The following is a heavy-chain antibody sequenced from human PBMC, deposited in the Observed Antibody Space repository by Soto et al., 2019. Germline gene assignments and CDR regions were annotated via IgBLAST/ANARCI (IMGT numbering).Heavy chain of an antibody. CDR2: IYYSGST. CDR3: ARMNFVYYYGSGSYYPLDFDY. Sequence: SETLSLTYTVSGGSISSYYWSWIRQPPGKGLEWIGYIYYSGSTNYNPSLKSRVTISVDTSKNQFSLKLSSVTAADTAVYYCARMNFVYYYGSGSYYPLDFDYWGQGTLVTVSS. J-gene: IGHJ4*02. CDR1: GGSISSYY. V-gene: IGHV4-59*01. D-gene: IGHD3-10*01.